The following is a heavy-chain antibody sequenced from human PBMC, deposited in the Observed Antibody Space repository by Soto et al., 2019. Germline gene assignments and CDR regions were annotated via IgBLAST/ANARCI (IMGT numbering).Heavy chain of an antibody. Sequence: EVQLVESGGSLVQPGGSLRLSCAASGFTFSTYWMHWVRQAPGKGLVWVSRINTDGSKTTYADSVKGRYTISRDNAKNTLYLQMNSLRVEDTAVYYCARAPSGEFDSWGQGTLVTVSS. J-gene: IGHJ4*02. V-gene: IGHV3-74*01. CDR2: INTDGSKT. CDR3: ARAPSGEFDS. CDR1: GFTFSTYW.